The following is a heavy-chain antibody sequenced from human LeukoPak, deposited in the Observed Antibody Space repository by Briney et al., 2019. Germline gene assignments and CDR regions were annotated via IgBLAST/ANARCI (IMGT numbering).Heavy chain of an antibody. Sequence: GASVKVSCKASGYTFTGYYMHWVRQAPGQGLEWMGWINPNSGGTNYAQKFQGRVTMTRDTSISTAYMELSRLRSDDTAVYYCARGDAIFGVVTPQYMDVWGKGTTVTVSS. D-gene: IGHD3-3*01. J-gene: IGHJ6*03. CDR3: ARGDAIFGVVTPQYMDV. CDR1: GYTFTGYY. CDR2: INPNSGGT. V-gene: IGHV1-2*02.